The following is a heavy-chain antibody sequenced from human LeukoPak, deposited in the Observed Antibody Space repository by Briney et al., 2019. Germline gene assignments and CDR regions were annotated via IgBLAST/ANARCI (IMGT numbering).Heavy chain of an antibody. CDR1: GFTFSSYG. Sequence: PGGSLRLSCAASGFTFSSYGMSWVRQAPGKGLEWVSAISGSGGSTYYADSVKGRFTISRDNSKNTLYLQMNSLRAEDTAVYYCAKDRTSIAVAGTLAFDIWGQGTMVTVSS. J-gene: IGHJ3*02. CDR2: ISGSGGST. V-gene: IGHV3-23*01. D-gene: IGHD6-19*01. CDR3: AKDRTSIAVAGTLAFDI.